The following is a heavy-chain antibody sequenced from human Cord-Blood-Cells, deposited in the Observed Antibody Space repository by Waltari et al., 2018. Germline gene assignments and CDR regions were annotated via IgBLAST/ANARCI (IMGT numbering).Heavy chain of an antibody. CDR1: GFTFSSYA. D-gene: IGHD1-26*01. Sequence: QVQLVESGGGVVQPGRCLRLACAASGFTFSSYAMHWVRQAPGKGLEWVAVISYDGSNKYYADSVTGRFTISRDNSKNTLYLQMNSLRAEDTAVYYCSGELLNWFDPWGQGTLVTVSS. CDR2: ISYDGSNK. V-gene: IGHV3-30-3*01. CDR3: SGELLNWFDP. J-gene: IGHJ5*02.